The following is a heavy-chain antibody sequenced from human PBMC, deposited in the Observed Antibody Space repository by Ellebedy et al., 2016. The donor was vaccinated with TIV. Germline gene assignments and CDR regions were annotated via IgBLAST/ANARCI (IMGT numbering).Heavy chain of an antibody. CDR1: GGPFSSYA. V-gene: IGHV1-69*04. J-gene: IGHJ4*02. CDR3: TRAGLERQIHSHDY. Sequence: ASVKVSCKASGGPFSSYAISWVRQAPGQGLEWMGRIIPILGIANYAQKFQGRVTITADTFTGTAYMELSSLTSEDTAMYFCTRAGLERQIHSHDYWGQGTQVTVSS. D-gene: IGHD1-1*01. CDR2: IIPILGIA.